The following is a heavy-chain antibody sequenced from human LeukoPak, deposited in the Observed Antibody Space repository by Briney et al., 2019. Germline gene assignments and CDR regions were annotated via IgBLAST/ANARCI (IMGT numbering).Heavy chain of an antibody. CDR1: GYTFTSHD. V-gene: IGHV1-8*01. CDR3: ATRGHDLRYFDWLSPPYFDY. J-gene: IGHJ4*02. D-gene: IGHD3-9*01. CDR2: MNPNSGNT. Sequence: ASVKVSCKASGYTFTSHDINWVRQATGQGLEWMGWMNPNSGNTGYAQKFQGRVTMTRNTSISTAYMELSSLRSEDTAVYYCATRGHDLRYFDWLSPPYFDYWGQGTLVTVSS.